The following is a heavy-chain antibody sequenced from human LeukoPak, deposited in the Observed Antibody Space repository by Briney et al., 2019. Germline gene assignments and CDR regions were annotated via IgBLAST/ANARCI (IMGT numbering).Heavy chain of an antibody. CDR1: GGSISSYY. V-gene: IGHV4-59*08. Sequence: SETLSLTCTVSGGSISSYYWSWIRQPPGKGLEWIGYIYYSGSTNYNPSLKSRVTISVDASKNQFSLKLSSVTAADTAVYYCARHGIPGYSSGWPYYYGMDVWGQGTTVTVSS. D-gene: IGHD6-19*01. J-gene: IGHJ6*02. CDR2: IYYSGST. CDR3: ARHGIPGYSSGWPYYYGMDV.